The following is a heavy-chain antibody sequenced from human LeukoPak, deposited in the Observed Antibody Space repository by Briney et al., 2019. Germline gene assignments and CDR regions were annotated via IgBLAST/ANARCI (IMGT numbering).Heavy chain of an antibody. CDR1: GFTFSSYW. CDR3: ARRYCSAGSCYSVDY. D-gene: IGHD2-15*01. J-gene: IGHJ4*02. CDR2: INKDGSEK. V-gene: IGHV3-7*01. Sequence: PGGSLRLSCVASGFTFSSYWMSWVRQAPGKGLEWVANINKDGSEKYYLDSVKGRFTISRDNAMDSLYLQMNSLRAEDTAVYYCARRYCSAGSCYSVDYWGQGTLVTVSS.